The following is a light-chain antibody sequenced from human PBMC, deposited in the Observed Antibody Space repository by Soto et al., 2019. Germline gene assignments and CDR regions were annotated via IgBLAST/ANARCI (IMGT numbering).Light chain of an antibody. V-gene: IGKV3D-20*01. CDR3: QYYGSSHSNT. J-gene: IGKJ5*01. CDR2: DAS. Sequence: EIVMTQSPATLAVSPGEAATLSCRASQGIGRTLAWYQHKPGLAPRLLFYDASTRATGTPDRFSGSGSGTDFTLTISRLEPEDFAVYYCQYYGSSHSNTFGQGTRLEIK. CDR1: QGIGRT.